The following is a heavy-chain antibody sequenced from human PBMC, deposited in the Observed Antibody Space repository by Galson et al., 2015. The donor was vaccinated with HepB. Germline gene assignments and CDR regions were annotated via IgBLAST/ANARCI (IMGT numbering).Heavy chain of an antibody. CDR1: GFTFSSYS. V-gene: IGHV3-21*01. J-gene: IGHJ3*02. CDR2: ISSSSSYI. CDR3: AKARGGGQWELLFFDHDAFDI. Sequence: SLRLSCAASGFTFSSYSMNWVRQAPGKGLEWVSSISSSSSYIYYADSVKGRFTISRDNAKNSLYLQMNSLRAEDTAVYYCAKARGGGQWELLFFDHDAFDIWGQGTMVTVSS. D-gene: IGHD1-26*01.